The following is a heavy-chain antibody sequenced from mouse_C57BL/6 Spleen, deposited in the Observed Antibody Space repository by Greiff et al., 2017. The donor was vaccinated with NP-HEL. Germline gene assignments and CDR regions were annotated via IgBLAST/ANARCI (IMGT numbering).Heavy chain of an antibody. J-gene: IGHJ2*01. Sequence: VQLQQSGAELVRPGASVTLSCKASGYTFTDYEMHWVKQTPVHGLEWIGAIDPETGGTAYNQKFKGKAILTADKSSSTAYMELRSLTSEDSAVYYCTREGQNWGFDYWGQGTTLTVSS. D-gene: IGHD4-1*01. CDR2: IDPETGGT. CDR1: GYTFTDYE. V-gene: IGHV1-15*01. CDR3: TREGQNWGFDY.